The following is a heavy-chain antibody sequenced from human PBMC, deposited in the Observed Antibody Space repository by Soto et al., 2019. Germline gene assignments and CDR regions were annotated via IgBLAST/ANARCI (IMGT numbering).Heavy chain of an antibody. CDR3: AMCSSTSCYSGYLDY. J-gene: IGHJ4*02. Sequence: PGGSLRLSCAASGSTVSSNYMSWVRQAPGKGLEWVSVIYSGGSTYYADSVKGRFTISRDNSKNTLYLQMNSLRAEDTAVYYCAMCSSTSCYSGYLDYWGQGTLV. D-gene: IGHD2-2*02. V-gene: IGHV3-53*01. CDR2: IYSGGST. CDR1: GSTVSSNY.